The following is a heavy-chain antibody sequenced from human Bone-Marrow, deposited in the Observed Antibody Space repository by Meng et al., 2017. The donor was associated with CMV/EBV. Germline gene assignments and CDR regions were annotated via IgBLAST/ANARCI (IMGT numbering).Heavy chain of an antibody. V-gene: IGHV4-61*01. CDR1: GGSGSRGSYC. Sequence: SGGSGSRGSYCWSWIRQPPGKGLEWIGSIYYSGNTDYSPSLKSRVTISVDTSKNQFSLKLSSLTAADTAVYYCARGLATASFWFDLWGQGTLVTVSS. CDR2: IYYSGNT. J-gene: IGHJ5*02. CDR3: ARGLATASFWFDL. D-gene: IGHD5-18*01.